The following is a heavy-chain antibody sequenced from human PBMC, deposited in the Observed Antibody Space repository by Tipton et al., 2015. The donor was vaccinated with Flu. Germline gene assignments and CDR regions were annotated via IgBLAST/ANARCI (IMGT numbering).Heavy chain of an antibody. D-gene: IGHD2-15*01. V-gene: IGHV4-61*02. CDR2: IYTSGST. CDR1: GASISSGRYY. Sequence: TLSLTCSVSGASISSGRYYWTWVRQPAGQGLEWVGRIYTSGSTNYNASLRSQAAISMDTSKNLFSLKLRSVTAADTAVYFCARATWSSNAFDIWGQGTMVIVSS. CDR3: ARATWSSNAFDI. J-gene: IGHJ3*02.